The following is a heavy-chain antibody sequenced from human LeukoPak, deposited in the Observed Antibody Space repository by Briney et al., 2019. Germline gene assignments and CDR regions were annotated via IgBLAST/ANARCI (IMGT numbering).Heavy chain of an antibody. Sequence: GGSLRLSCAASGFTVSQNYMSWVRQAPGQGLEWVSAIRSGGSAKYADPVKARFTISRDNSKNTLYLQMNSLRAEDTALYFCARDPNGDYIGAFDFLGQGTVVTVSS. V-gene: IGHV3-53*01. CDR3: ARDPNGDYIGAFDF. D-gene: IGHD4-17*01. CDR2: IRSGGSA. CDR1: GFTVSQNY. J-gene: IGHJ3*01.